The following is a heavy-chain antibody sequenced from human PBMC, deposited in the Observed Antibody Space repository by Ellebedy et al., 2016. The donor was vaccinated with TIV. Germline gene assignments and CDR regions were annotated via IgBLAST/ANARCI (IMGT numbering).Heavy chain of an antibody. CDR3: ARAPNWNYGNGMDV. V-gene: IGHV4-4*07. J-gene: IGHJ6*02. D-gene: IGHD1-7*01. CDR1: GGSVRSYL. Sequence: SETLSLTCTVSGGSVRSYLWSWIRQPAGKGLEWLGRINTSGSTNYNPSLKGRVSMSRDTSKNQLSLKLSSMTAADTAVYYCARAPNWNYGNGMDVWGQGTTVTVSS. CDR2: INTSGST.